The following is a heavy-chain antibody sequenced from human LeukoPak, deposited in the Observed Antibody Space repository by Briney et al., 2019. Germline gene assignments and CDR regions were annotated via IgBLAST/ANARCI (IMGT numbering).Heavy chain of an antibody. Sequence: GGSLRLSCAASGFTFSSYGMHWVRQAPGKGLEWVAAISYDGSNKYYADSVKGRFTISRDNSKNTLYLQMNSLRAEDTAVYYCAKDQSAAAYYYGSGSLDYWGQGTLVTVSS. V-gene: IGHV3-30*18. J-gene: IGHJ4*02. CDR2: ISYDGSNK. D-gene: IGHD3-10*01. CDR3: AKDQSAAAYYYGSGSLDY. CDR1: GFTFSSYG.